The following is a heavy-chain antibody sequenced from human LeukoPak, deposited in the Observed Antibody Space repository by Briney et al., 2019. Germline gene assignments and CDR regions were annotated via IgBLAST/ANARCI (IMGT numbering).Heavy chain of an antibody. CDR1: GFTFRDYW. CDR2: IKSDGSDK. V-gene: IGHV3-7*01. D-gene: IGHD2-21*02. J-gene: IGHJ4*02. Sequence: GGSLRLSCVVSGFTFRDYWMSWVRQAPGQGLEWVANIKSDGSDKYYVDSVKGRFTISRDNAKNSLYLQMNSLRVEDTATYYCVCDFARQRGYWGQGTLVTVSS. CDR3: VCDFARQRGY.